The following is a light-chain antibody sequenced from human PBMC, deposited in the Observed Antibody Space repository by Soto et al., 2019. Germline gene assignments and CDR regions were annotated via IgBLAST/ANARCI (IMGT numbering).Light chain of an antibody. V-gene: IGLV2-23*02. CDR2: EVS. CDR1: SSDVGTYNL. J-gene: IGLJ2*01. CDR3: CSYAGSVTSVV. Sequence: QSVLTQPASVSGSPGQSIAISCTGTSSDVGTYNLVSWYQQHPGKAPKFIIYEVSQRPSGVSSRFSGSKSGNTASLTISGLQAEDEADYYCCSYAGSVTSVVFGGGTKVTVL.